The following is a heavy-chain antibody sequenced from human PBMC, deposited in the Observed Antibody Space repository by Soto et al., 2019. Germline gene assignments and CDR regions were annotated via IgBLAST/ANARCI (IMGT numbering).Heavy chain of an antibody. Sequence: GGSLRLSCAASGFTFSSYGMHWVRQAPGKGLEWVAVISYDGSNKYYADSVQGRFTISRDNSKNTLYLQMNSLRAEDTAVYYCAKDTAPSDVWGQGTTVTVSS. CDR3: AKDTAPSDV. J-gene: IGHJ6*02. D-gene: IGHD4-17*01. CDR2: ISYDGSNK. V-gene: IGHV3-30*18. CDR1: GFTFSSYG.